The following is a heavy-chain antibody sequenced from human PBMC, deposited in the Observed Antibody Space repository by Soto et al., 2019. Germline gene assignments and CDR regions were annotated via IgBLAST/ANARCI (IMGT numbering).Heavy chain of an antibody. D-gene: IGHD1-26*01. Sequence: QVQLVQSGAEVKKPGASVKVSCKASGYTFTSYYMHWVRQAPGQGLEWMGIINPSGGSTSYAQKFQGRVTMTRDTSTSTVYMELCSLRSEDTAVYYCASHGGSYLSGMDVWGQGTTVTVSS. J-gene: IGHJ6*02. CDR3: ASHGGSYLSGMDV. V-gene: IGHV1-46*03. CDR1: GYTFTSYY. CDR2: INPSGGST.